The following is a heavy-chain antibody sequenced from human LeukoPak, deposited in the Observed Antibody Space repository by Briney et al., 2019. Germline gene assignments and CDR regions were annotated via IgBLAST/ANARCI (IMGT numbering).Heavy chain of an antibody. CDR1: QFTFSTYS. CDR2: ISSTGSTM. Sequence: GGSLRLSCTASQFTFSTYSMNWVRQAPGKGLEWISYISSTGSTMYYADSVKGRFTISRDNAKNSLYLQMYSLRAEDTAVYYCAMYCITADCYSLLGSWGQGTLVTVST. D-gene: IGHD2-21*02. CDR3: AMYCITADCYSLLGS. J-gene: IGHJ4*02. V-gene: IGHV3-48*01.